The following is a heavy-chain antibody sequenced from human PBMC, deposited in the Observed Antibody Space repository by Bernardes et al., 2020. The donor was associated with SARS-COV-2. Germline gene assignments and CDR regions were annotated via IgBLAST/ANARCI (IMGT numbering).Heavy chain of an antibody. Sequence: GGSLRLSCAASGLTFSNHAMTWVRQAPGKGLEWVSTITGSGASTYYADSVKGRFTISRDNSKNTLYLQMNSLRAEDTAVFYCAKVRSAYSPPLDYWGQGTLVTVSS. CDR2: ITGSGAST. V-gene: IGHV3-23*01. CDR1: GLTFSNHA. CDR3: AKVRSAYSPPLDY. D-gene: IGHD3-3*01. J-gene: IGHJ4*01.